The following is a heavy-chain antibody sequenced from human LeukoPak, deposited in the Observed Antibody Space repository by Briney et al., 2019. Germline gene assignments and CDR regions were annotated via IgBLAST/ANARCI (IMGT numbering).Heavy chain of an antibody. D-gene: IGHD3-16*01. J-gene: IGHJ3*02. CDR1: GFNFSTHT. Sequence: PGGSLRLSCAASGFNFSTHTMNWVRQAPGKGLEWVSSISKSSTYIYYTDSVKGRFTISRDNAKNSLYLQMNSLRAEDTAVYYRARDLFDFYTWGSYGSFDIWGQGTMVTVSS. V-gene: IGHV3-21*01. CDR3: ARDLFDFYTWGSYGSFDI. CDR2: ISKSSTYI.